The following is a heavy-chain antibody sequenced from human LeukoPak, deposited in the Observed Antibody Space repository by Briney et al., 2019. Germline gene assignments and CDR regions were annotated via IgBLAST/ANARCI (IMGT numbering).Heavy chain of an antibody. CDR1: GFTVSGNF. CDR3: ARARDFDY. CDR2: IHTGGST. V-gene: IGHV3-66*01. Sequence: PGGSLRLSCAVSGFTVSGNFMNWVRQAPGKGLEWVSVIHTGGSTYYVDSVKGRFIISRDASKNTLYLQMNSLRAEDTAIYYCARARDFDYWGQGTLVTVSS. J-gene: IGHJ4*02.